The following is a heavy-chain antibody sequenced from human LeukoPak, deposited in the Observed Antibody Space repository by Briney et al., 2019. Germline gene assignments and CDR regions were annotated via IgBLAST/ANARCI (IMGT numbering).Heavy chain of an antibody. D-gene: IGHD3-22*01. V-gene: IGHV1-18*01. CDR3: VRYYYDSSGYIGPNKLNYFDY. CDR2: ISAYNGNT. Sequence: ASVKVSCKASGYTFTSYGISWVRQAPGQGLEWMGWISAYNGNTNYAQKLQGRVTMTTDTSTSTAYMELRSLRSDDTAVYYCVRYYYDSSGYIGPNKLNYFDYWGQGTLVTVSS. J-gene: IGHJ4*02. CDR1: GYTFTSYG.